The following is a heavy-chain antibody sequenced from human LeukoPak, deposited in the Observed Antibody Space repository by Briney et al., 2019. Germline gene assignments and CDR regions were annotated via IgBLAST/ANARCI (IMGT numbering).Heavy chain of an antibody. CDR3: ALAGDYVEWAFDI. Sequence: GGSLRLSCSASGFTFSSYAMHWVRQAPGKGLEYVSAISSNGGSTYYADSVKGRFTISRDNSKNTLYLQMSSLRAEDTAVYYRALAGDYVEWAFDIWGQGTMVTVSS. J-gene: IGHJ3*02. CDR1: GFTFSSYA. CDR2: ISSNGGST. V-gene: IGHV3-64D*09. D-gene: IGHD4-17*01.